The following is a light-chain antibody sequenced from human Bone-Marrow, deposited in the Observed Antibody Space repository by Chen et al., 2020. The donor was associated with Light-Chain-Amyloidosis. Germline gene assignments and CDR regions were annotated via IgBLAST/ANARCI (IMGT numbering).Light chain of an antibody. J-gene: IGLJ3*02. Sequence: QSALTPPASVSGSPGQSITISCTGTSIDVGGYNSASWYQQHPGKAPKLLIYEVSNRPSGVSNRFSGSKAGNTASLTISGLQAEDEADYYCCSYTTSSTLVFGGGTKLTVL. CDR1: SIDVGGYNS. V-gene: IGLV2-14*01. CDR3: CSYTTSSTLV. CDR2: EVS.